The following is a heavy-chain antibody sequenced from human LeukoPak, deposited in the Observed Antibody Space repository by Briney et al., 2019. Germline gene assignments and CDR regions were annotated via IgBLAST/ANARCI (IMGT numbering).Heavy chain of an antibody. CDR3: ARLLDYGDLFDY. CDR2: IIPIFGTA. CDR1: GGTFSSYA. J-gene: IGHJ4*02. D-gene: IGHD4-17*01. Sequence: ASVEVSCKASGGTFSSYAISWVRQAPGQGLEWMGGIIPIFGTANYAQKFQGRVTITADESTSTAYMELSGLRSEDTAVYYCARLLDYGDLFDYWGQGTLVTVSS. V-gene: IGHV1-69*13.